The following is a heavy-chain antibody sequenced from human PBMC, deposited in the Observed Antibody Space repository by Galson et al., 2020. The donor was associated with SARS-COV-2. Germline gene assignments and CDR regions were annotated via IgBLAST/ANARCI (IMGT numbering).Heavy chain of an antibody. Sequence: GESLKISCAASGFTFSNAWMSWVRQAPGKGLEWVGRIKSKTDGGTTDYAAPAKGRFTISRDDSKNTLYLQMNSLKTEDTAVYYCTTDRHGEHYDFWSGYYGDYYYYYMDVWGKGTTVTVSS. CDR2: IKSKTDGGTT. CDR1: GFTFSNAW. D-gene: IGHD3-3*01. J-gene: IGHJ6*03. CDR3: TTDRHGEHYDFWSGYYGDYYYYYMDV. V-gene: IGHV3-15*01.